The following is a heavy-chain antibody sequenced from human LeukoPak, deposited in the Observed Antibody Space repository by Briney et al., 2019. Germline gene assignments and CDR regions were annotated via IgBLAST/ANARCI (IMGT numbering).Heavy chain of an antibody. CDR1: GGSISSSSYY. CDR3: ARQRRVVVIAIPNNWFDP. D-gene: IGHD2-21*01. Sequence: SETLSLTCTVSGGSISSSSYYWGWIRQPPGKGLEWIGSIYYSGSTYYNPSLKSGVTISVDTSKNQFSLKLSSVTAADTAVYYCARQRRVVVIAIPNNWFDPWGQGTLVTVSS. CDR2: IYYSGST. V-gene: IGHV4-39*01. J-gene: IGHJ5*02.